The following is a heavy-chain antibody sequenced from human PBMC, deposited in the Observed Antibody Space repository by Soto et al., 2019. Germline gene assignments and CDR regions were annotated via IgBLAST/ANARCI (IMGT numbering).Heavy chain of an antibody. CDR1: GFTFSRYS. V-gene: IGHV3-21*01. Sequence: LRLSCAASGFTFSRYSMNWVRQAPGKGLEWVSSISSTTNYIYYADSMKGRFTVSRDNAKNSVYLDMNSLSAEDTAVYYCARESEDLTSNFDYWGQGTLVTVSS. CDR2: ISSTTNYI. CDR3: ARESEDLTSNFDY. J-gene: IGHJ4*02.